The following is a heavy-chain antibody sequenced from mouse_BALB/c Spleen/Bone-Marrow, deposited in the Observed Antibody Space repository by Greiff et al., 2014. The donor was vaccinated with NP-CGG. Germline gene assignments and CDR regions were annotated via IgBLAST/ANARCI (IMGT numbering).Heavy chain of an antibody. CDR3: ARWKYYAMDY. Sequence: EVQLQQSGAELVKPGASVKLSCTASGFNIKDTYMHWVKQRPERGLEWIGRIDPANGNTKYDPKFQGKATITADTSSNTAYLQLSSLTSEDTAFYYCARWKYYAMDYWGQGTSVTVSS. CDR1: GFNIKDTY. CDR2: IDPANGNT. V-gene: IGHV14-3*02. J-gene: IGHJ4*01.